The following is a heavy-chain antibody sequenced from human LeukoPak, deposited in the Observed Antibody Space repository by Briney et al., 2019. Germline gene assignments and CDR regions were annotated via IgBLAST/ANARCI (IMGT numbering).Heavy chain of an antibody. Sequence: ASVKVSCKASGYTFTSYGISWVRQAPGQGLEWMGWIRAYNGNTNYAQKLQGRVTMTTDTSTSTAYMELRSLRSDDTAVYYCARVGVGRGESSSWYFLVDYWGQGTLVTVSS. D-gene: IGHD6-13*01. V-gene: IGHV1-18*01. CDR3: ARVGVGRGESSSWYFLVDY. CDR2: IRAYNGNT. J-gene: IGHJ4*02. CDR1: GYTFTSYG.